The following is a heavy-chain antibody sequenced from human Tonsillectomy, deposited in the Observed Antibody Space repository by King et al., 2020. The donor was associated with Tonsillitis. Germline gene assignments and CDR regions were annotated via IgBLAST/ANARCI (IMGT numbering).Heavy chain of an antibody. J-gene: IGHJ4*02. Sequence: VQLVESGGGVVQPGRSLRLSCAASGFTFSSYAMHWVRQAPGKGLEWVAVISYDGSNKYYADSVKGRFTISRDNSKNTLYLQMNSLRAEDTAVYYCARDLAGAPDFDYWGQGNLVTVSS. CDR1: GFTFSSYA. CDR3: ARDLAGAPDFDY. V-gene: IGHV3-30*04. CDR2: ISYDGSNK. D-gene: IGHD1-26*01.